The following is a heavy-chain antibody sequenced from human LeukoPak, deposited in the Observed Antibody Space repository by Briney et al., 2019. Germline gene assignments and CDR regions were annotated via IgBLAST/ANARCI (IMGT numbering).Heavy chain of an antibody. CDR2: INHSGST. D-gene: IGHD2-2*01. CDR1: GGSFSGYY. Sequence: SETLSLTCAVYGGSFSGYYWSWIRQPPGNGLEWIGEINHSGSTNYNPSLKSRVTISVDTSKNQFSLKLSSVTAADTAVYYCARVGSKGDIVVVPAAIDFDYWGQGTLVTVSS. V-gene: IGHV4-34*01. J-gene: IGHJ4*02. CDR3: ARVGSKGDIVVVPAAIDFDY.